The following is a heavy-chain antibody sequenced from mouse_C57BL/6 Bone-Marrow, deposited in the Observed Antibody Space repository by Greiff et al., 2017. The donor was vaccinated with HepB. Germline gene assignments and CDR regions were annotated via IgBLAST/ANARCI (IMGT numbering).Heavy chain of an antibody. CDR3: AREGNWDGAY. CDR1: GYAFSSSW. V-gene: IGHV1-82*01. D-gene: IGHD4-1*01. CDR2: IYPGDGDT. Sequence: QVQLQQSGPELVKPGASVKISCKASGYAFSSSWMNWVKQRPGKGLEWIGRIYPGDGDTNYNGKFKGKATLTADKSSSTAYMQLSSLTSEDSAVYFCAREGNWDGAYWGQGTLVTVSA. J-gene: IGHJ3*01.